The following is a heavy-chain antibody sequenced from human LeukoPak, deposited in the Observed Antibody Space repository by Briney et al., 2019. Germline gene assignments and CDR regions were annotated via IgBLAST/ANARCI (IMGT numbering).Heavy chain of an antibody. Sequence: SETLSLTCTVSGYSISSGYYWGWIRQPPGKGLEWIGSIYHSGSTCYNPSLKSRVTISVDTSKNQFSLKLSSVTAADTAVYYCARVVGSRSPRYYYGSGSYYNPGAHFDYWGQGTLVTVSS. J-gene: IGHJ4*02. CDR2: IYHSGST. CDR1: GYSISSGYY. V-gene: IGHV4-38-2*02. CDR3: ARVVGSRSPRYYYGSGSYYNPGAHFDY. D-gene: IGHD3-10*01.